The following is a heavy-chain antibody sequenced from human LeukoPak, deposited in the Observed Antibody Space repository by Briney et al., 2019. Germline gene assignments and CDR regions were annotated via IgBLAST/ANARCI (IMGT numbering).Heavy chain of an antibody. Sequence: PSETLSLTCTVSGGSISSGGYYRSWIRQRPGKGLEWIGYIYYSGSTYYNPSLKSRVTISVDTSKNQFSLKLSSVTAADTAVYYCARLHPYYYDSSGYYFDYWGQGTLVTVSS. CDR1: GGSISSGGYY. CDR3: ARLHPYYYDSSGYYFDY. CDR2: IYYSGST. J-gene: IGHJ4*02. V-gene: IGHV4-30-4*08. D-gene: IGHD3-22*01.